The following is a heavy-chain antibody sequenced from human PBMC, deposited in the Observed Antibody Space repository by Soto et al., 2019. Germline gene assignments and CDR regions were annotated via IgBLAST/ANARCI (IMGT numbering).Heavy chain of an antibody. CDR3: AKVVTPGQIKVYAIRQYFDY. V-gene: IGHV3-23*01. D-gene: IGHD2-8*01. Sequence: GGSLRLSCAASGFTFSSYAMSWVRQAPGKGLEWVSGISGSGGSTDYAGSVKGRFTISRDNSKNTLYLQMDSLTADDTAAYYCAKVVTPGQIKVYAIRQYFDYWGQGAQVTVSS. CDR1: GFTFSSYA. J-gene: IGHJ4*02. CDR2: ISGSGGST.